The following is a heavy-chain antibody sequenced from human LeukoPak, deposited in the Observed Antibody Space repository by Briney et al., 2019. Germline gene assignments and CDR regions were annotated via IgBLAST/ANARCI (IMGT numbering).Heavy chain of an antibody. J-gene: IGHJ4*02. Sequence: PSETLSLTCTASGGSISSGGYYWSWIRQHPGKGLEWIGYVSYSGSTNYNPSLKSRVTISVDTSKNQFSLKLTSVTAADTAVYYCARGRWRIDYWGQGTLVTVSS. CDR1: GGSISSGGYY. D-gene: IGHD4-23*01. CDR3: ARGRWRIDY. V-gene: IGHV4-61*08. CDR2: VSYSGST.